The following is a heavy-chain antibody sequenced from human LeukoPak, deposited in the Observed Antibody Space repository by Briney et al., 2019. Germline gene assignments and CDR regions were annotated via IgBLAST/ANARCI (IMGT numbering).Heavy chain of an antibody. J-gene: IGHJ4*02. D-gene: IGHD3-10*01. CDR3: ARVGLLWFGELLSQNFDY. CDR2: IKQDGSEK. Sequence: QPGGSLRLSCAASGFTFSSYWMSWVRQAPGKGLEWVANIKQDGSEKYYVDSVKGRFTISRDNAKNSLYLQMNSLRAEDTAEYYCARVGLLWFGELLSQNFDYWGQGTLVTVSS. V-gene: IGHV3-7*03. CDR1: GFTFSSYW.